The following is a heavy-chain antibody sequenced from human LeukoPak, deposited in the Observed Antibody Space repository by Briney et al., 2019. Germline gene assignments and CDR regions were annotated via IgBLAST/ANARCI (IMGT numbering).Heavy chain of an antibody. Sequence: GGSLRLSCAASGFTFSSYAMHWVRQAPGKGLEWVAVISYDGSNKYYADSVKGRFTISRDNSKNTQYLQMNSLRAEDTAVYYCARDLGIAVAGTPRDYYYGMDVWGQGTTVTVSS. CDR1: GFTFSSYA. D-gene: IGHD6-19*01. CDR2: ISYDGSNK. J-gene: IGHJ6*02. CDR3: ARDLGIAVAGTPRDYYYGMDV. V-gene: IGHV3-30*04.